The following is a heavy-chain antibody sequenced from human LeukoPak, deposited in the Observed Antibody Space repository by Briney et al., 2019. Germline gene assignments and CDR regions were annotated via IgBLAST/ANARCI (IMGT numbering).Heavy chain of an antibody. V-gene: IGHV4-4*07. Sequence: SETLSLTCTVSGASITRYYWTWIRQPVGKGLEWFGRMYTNGTVNYNPSLRGRVTMSRDTSRNQFSLKLTSVTAADTAVYYCARLLGSSGYAGDWYFDLWGPGALVTASS. J-gene: IGHJ2*01. CDR2: MYTNGTV. D-gene: IGHD3-22*01. CDR1: GASITRYY. CDR3: ARLLGSSGYAGDWYFDL.